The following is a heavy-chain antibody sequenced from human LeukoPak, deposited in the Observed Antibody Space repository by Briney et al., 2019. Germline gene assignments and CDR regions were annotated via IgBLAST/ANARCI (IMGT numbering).Heavy chain of an antibody. CDR3: TRDDGWFGEAFDY. CDR2: IRSKAYGGTT. Sequence: QPGGSLRLSCAASGFTLSSYEMNWFRQAPGKGLEWVGFIRSKAYGGTTEYAASVKGRFTISRDDSKSIAYLQMNSLKTEDTAVYFCTRDDGWFGEAFDYWGQGTLVTVSS. CDR1: GFTLSSYE. V-gene: IGHV3-49*03. J-gene: IGHJ4*02. D-gene: IGHD3-10*01.